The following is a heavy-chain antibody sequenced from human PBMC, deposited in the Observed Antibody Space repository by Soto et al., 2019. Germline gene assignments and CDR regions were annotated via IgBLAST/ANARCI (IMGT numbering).Heavy chain of an antibody. D-gene: IGHD5-12*01. CDR1: GYTFNSYG. CDR3: ARGSGNDPRPVDY. V-gene: IGHV1-18*01. Sequence: QVQLVQSGAEVKKPGASVKVSCKAYGYTFNSYGIRWVRQAPAQGLEWIGWISAYNSNTNYVQKVHGRVTMTTETSTSTAYMELRSLRSDDTAVYYCARGSGNDPRPVDYWGQGTLGTVSS. CDR2: ISAYNSNT. J-gene: IGHJ4*02.